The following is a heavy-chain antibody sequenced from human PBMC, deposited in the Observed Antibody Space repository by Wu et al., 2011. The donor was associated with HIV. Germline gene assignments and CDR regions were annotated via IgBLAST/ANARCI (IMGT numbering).Heavy chain of an antibody. V-gene: IGHV3-30*02. Sequence: QVQLVESGGGVVQPGGSLRLSCAASGFTFSSYGMHWVRQAPGKGLEWVAFIRYDGSNKYYADSVKGRFTISRDNSKNTLYLQMNSLRAEDTAVYYCAKDKARIAVAGKSHGMDVVGPRDHGH. CDR2: IRYDGSNK. D-gene: IGHD6-19*01. J-gene: IGHJ6*02. CDR1: GFTFSSYG. CDR3: AKDKARIAVAGKSHGMDV.